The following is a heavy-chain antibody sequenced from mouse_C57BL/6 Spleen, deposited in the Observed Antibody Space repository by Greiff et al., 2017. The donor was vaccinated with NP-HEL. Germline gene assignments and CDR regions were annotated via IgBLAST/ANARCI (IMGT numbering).Heavy chain of an antibody. J-gene: IGHJ2*01. V-gene: IGHV14-4*01. D-gene: IGHD1-1*01. CDR3: TTLITTVVAHFDY. CDR1: GFNIKDDY. CDR2: IDPENGDT. Sequence: EVQLQQSGAELVRPGASVKLSCTASGFNIKDDYMHWVKQRPEQGLEWIGWIDPENGDTEYASKFQGKATITADSSSNTAYLQLSSLTSEDTAVNFWTTLITTVVAHFDYWGQGTTLTVAS.